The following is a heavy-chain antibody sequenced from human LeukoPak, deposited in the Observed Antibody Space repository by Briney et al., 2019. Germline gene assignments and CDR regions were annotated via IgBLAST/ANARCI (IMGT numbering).Heavy chain of an antibody. CDR1: RFTFSSYA. J-gene: IGHJ4*02. V-gene: IGHV3-48*01. CDR2: ISSSSSTI. CDR3: AIIYLIVEATTFDY. D-gene: IGHD1-26*01. Sequence: GGSLRLSCAASRFTFSSYAMSWVRQAPGKGLEWVSYISSSSSTIYYADSVKGRFTISRDNAKNSLYLQMNSLRAEDTAVYYCAIIYLIVEATTFDYWGQGTLVTVSS.